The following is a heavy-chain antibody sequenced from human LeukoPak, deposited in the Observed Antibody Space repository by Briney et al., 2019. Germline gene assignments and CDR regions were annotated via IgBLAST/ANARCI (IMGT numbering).Heavy chain of an antibody. J-gene: IGHJ4*02. D-gene: IGHD4-23*01. V-gene: IGHV3-23*01. CDR3: ANHPLFFYGGNSGIEY. CDR2: ISGSGGST. CDR1: GFIFGSHH. Sequence: GGSLRLSCAASGFIFGSHHMHWVRQAPGKGLEWVSAISGSGGSTYYADSVKGRFTISRDNSKNTLYLQMNSLRAEDTAVYYCANHPLFFYGGNSGIEYWGQGTLVTVSS.